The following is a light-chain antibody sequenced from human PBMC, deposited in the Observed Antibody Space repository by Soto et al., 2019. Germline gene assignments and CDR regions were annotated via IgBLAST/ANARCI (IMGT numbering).Light chain of an antibody. Sequence: EIVLTQSPGTVSLSPGERATLSCRASQSVTSSYLAWYQQKPGQAPRLLIYGVSSRATGIPDRFSGSGSGTDFTLTISRLEPEDFAVYYCQQYGSPPWTFGQGTKVDI. J-gene: IGKJ1*01. CDR2: GVS. CDR3: QQYGSPPWT. CDR1: QSVTSSY. V-gene: IGKV3-20*01.